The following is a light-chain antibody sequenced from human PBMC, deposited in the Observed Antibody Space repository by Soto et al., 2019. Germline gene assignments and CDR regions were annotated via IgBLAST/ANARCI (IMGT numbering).Light chain of an antibody. Sequence: QSALTQPASVSGSPGESITISCTGTSSDVGAYDYVSWYQQHPDKAPKLIIYEVSHRPSGGSNRFSGSKSVNTATLTISGLQAEDEADYYCSSYTSSSTRVFGTGTKVTVL. J-gene: IGLJ1*01. CDR1: SSDVGAYDY. V-gene: IGLV2-14*03. CDR3: SSYTSSSTRV. CDR2: EVS.